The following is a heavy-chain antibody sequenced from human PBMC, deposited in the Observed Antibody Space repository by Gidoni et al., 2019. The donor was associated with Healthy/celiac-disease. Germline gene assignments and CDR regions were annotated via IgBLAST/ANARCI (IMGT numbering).Heavy chain of an antibody. J-gene: IGHJ6*02. D-gene: IGHD6-13*01. CDR3: SGSSWYMGKNGMDV. V-gene: IGHV3-48*02. CDR1: GFTFSSYS. Sequence: EVQLVESGGGLVQPGGSLRLSCAASGFTFSSYSMHWVRQAPGKGLEWVSFISRSSSTIYYADSVKGRFTISRDNAKNSLYLQMNSLRDEDTAVYYCSGSSWYMGKNGMDVWGQGTTVTVSS. CDR2: ISRSSSTI.